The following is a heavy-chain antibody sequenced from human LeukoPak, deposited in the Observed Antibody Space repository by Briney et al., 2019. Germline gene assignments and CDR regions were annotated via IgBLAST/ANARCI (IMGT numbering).Heavy chain of an antibody. CDR2: IHYSGST. CDR3: ARGWQFVGP. V-gene: IGHV4-59*01. J-gene: IGHJ4*02. CDR1: GGSISGYY. D-gene: IGHD2-15*01. Sequence: MPSETLSLTCTVSGGSISGYYWSWIRQPPGKGLEWIGYIHYSGSTNYNPSLKSRVTISVDTSKNQFSLKLGSVTAADTAVYYCARGWQFVGPWGQGTLVTVSS.